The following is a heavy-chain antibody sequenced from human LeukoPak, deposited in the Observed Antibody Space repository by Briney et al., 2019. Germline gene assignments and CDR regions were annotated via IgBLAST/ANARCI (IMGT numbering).Heavy chain of an antibody. CDR2: IYYSGST. D-gene: IGHD6-6*01. CDR3: ARGFPTSSRWFDP. CDR1: GGSISSSSYY. Sequence: PSETLSLTCTVSGGSISSSSYYWGWIRQPPGKGLEWIGSIYYSGSTYYNPSLKSRVTISVDTSNKQFSLNLHSVTAADTAVYYCARGFPTSSRWFDPWGQGTLVTVSS. J-gene: IGHJ5*02. V-gene: IGHV4-39*07.